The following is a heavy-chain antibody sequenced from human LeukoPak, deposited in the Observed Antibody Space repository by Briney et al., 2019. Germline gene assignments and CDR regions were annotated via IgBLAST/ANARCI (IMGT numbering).Heavy chain of an antibody. CDR1: GYTFTGYY. D-gene: IGHD3-9*01. CDR3: ARTQYYDILSSFDY. J-gene: IGHJ4*02. CDR2: INPNSGGT. Sequence: ASVKVSCKASGYTFTGYYMHWVRQAPGQGLEWMGWINPNSGGTNYAQKFQGRVTMTRDTSISTAYMELSRLRSDDTAVYYCARTQYYDILSSFDYWGQGTLVTVSS. V-gene: IGHV1-2*02.